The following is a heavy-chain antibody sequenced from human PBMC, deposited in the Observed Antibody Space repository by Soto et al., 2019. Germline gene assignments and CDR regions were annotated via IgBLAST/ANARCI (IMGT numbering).Heavy chain of an antibody. J-gene: IGHJ4*02. V-gene: IGHV3-30*18. CDR3: AKLVGYCSSTSCEHFDY. Sequence: GGSLRLSCAASGFTFSSYGMHWVRQAPGKGLEWVAVISYDGSNKYYADSVKGRFTISRDNSKNTLYLQMNSLRAEDTAVYYCAKLVGYCSSTSCEHFDYWGQGTLVTVSS. CDR2: ISYDGSNK. CDR1: GFTFSSYG. D-gene: IGHD2-2*01.